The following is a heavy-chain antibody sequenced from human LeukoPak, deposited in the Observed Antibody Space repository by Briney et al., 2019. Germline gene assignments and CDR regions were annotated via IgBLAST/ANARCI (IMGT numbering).Heavy chain of an antibody. CDR3: AKDRFGVTTSRDYFDY. J-gene: IGHJ4*02. D-gene: IGHD3-3*01. Sequence: PGGTLRLSCAASGFTFSSYGMTWVRQAPGKGLEWVSTISGSGGNTYYADSVKGRFTISRDNSKNTLYLQMNGLRAEDTAVYYCAKDRFGVTTSRDYFDYWGQGTLVTVSS. CDR2: ISGSGGNT. CDR1: GFTFSSYG. V-gene: IGHV3-23*01.